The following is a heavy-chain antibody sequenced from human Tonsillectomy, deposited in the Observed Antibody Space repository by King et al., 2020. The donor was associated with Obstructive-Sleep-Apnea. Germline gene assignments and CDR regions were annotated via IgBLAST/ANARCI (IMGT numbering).Heavy chain of an antibody. CDR3: ARDIAVAGDYYGMDV. D-gene: IGHD6-19*01. CDR1: GFTFSSYS. Sequence: VQLVESGGGLVQPGGSLRLSCAASGFTFSSYSMNWVRQAPGKGLEWVSYISSSSSTIYYADSVKGRFTISRDNAKNSLYLQMNSLRAEDTAVYYCARDIAVAGDYYGMDVWGQGTTVTVSS. V-gene: IGHV3-48*04. J-gene: IGHJ6*02. CDR2: ISSSSSTI.